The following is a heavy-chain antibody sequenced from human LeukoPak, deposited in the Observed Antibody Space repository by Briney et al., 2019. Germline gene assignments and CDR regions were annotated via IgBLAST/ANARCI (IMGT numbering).Heavy chain of an antibody. CDR3: AKVGASMATMDY. CDR2: ISYDGSNK. CDR1: GFTFSSYA. J-gene: IGHJ4*02. Sequence: QAGGSLRLSCAASGFTFSSYAMHWVRQAPGKGLEWVAVISYDGSNKYYADSVKGRFTISRDNSKNTLYLQMNSLRAEDTAVYYCAKVGASMATMDYWGQGTLVTVSS. D-gene: IGHD5-24*01. V-gene: IGHV3-30*04.